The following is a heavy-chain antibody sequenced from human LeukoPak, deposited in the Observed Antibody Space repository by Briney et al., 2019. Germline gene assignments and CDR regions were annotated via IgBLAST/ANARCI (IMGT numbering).Heavy chain of an antibody. Sequence: GGSLRLSCAASGFTFSSYWMSWVRQAPGKGPEWVAHIKQDGSEKYYVDSVKGRFTISRDNAKNSLYLQMNSLRAEDTAVYYCARDPYCSGGSCYATFDYWGQGTLVTVSS. CDR2: IKQDGSEK. D-gene: IGHD2-15*01. V-gene: IGHV3-7*01. CDR1: GFTFSSYW. J-gene: IGHJ4*02. CDR3: ARDPYCSGGSCYATFDY.